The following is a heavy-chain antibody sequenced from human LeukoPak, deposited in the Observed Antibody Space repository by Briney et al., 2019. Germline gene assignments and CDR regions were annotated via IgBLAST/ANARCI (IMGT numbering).Heavy chain of an antibody. CDR3: VRERFNNDYEA. Sequence: SGGSLRLSCAASGLTVGSGRRMSWVRQAPGEGLEWISTIYSDDATNYGDSVKGRFTISRDNSRNTLDLQMNSLRVEDTAVYYCVRERFNNDYEAWGQGILVTVSS. D-gene: IGHD3-22*01. CDR1: GLTVGSGR. CDR2: IYSDDAT. V-gene: IGHV3-53*01. J-gene: IGHJ5*02.